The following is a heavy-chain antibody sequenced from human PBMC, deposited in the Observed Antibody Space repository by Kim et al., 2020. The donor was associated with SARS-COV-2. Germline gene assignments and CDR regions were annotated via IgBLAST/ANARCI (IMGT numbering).Heavy chain of an antibody. D-gene: IGHD2-2*01. CDR3: ARGHVYQLLHFDY. J-gene: IGHJ4*02. Sequence: YAVSVKIRITINPDTSKNQFSLQLNSVTPEDTAVYYCARGHVYQLLHFDYWGQGTLVTVSS. V-gene: IGHV6-1*01.